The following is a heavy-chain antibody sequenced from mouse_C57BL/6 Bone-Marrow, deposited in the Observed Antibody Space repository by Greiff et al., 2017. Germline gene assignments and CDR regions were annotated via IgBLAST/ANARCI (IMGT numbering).Heavy chain of an antibody. CDR3: ARGGDSAMDY. CDR1: GYTFTDYN. V-gene: IGHV1-22*01. Sequence: VQLQQSGAELARPGASVKMSCKASGYTFTDYNMHWVKQSHGKSLEWIGYINPNNGGTSYNQKFKGKATLTVNKSSSTAYMALRSLTSEDSAVYYCARGGDSAMDYWGQGTSVTVSS. CDR2: INPNNGGT. J-gene: IGHJ4*01.